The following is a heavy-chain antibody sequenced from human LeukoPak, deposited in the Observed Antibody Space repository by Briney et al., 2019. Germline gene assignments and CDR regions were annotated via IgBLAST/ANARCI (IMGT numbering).Heavy chain of an antibody. CDR1: GGTFSSYA. CDR2: IIPIFGTA. V-gene: IGHV1-69*06. D-gene: IGHD3-9*01. Sequence: ASVKVSCKASGGTFSSYAISWVRQAPGQGLEWMGGIIPIFGTANYAQKFQGRVTITADKSTSTAYMHLSRLRSADTAVYYCARSPHILTGENFDYWGQGTLLTVSS. J-gene: IGHJ4*02. CDR3: ARSPHILTGENFDY.